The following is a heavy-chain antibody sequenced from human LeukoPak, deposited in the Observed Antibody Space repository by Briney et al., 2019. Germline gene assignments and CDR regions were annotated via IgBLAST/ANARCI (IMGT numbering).Heavy chain of an antibody. Sequence: ASVKVSCKVSGYTLTELSMHWVRQAPGQGLEWMGWINPNSGGTNYAQKFQGRVTMTRDTSISTAYMELSRLRSDDTAVYYCARDFTPGYSSGLFQHWGQGTLVTVSS. CDR2: INPNSGGT. D-gene: IGHD6-19*01. V-gene: IGHV1-2*02. CDR3: ARDFTPGYSSGLFQH. J-gene: IGHJ1*01. CDR1: GYTLTELS.